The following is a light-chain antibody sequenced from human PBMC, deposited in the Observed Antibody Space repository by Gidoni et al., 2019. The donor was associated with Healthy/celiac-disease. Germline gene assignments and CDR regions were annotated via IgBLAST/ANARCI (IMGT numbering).Light chain of an antibody. CDR1: SSTSGSNY. V-gene: IGLV1-47*01. CDR2: RNN. J-gene: IGLJ2*01. Sequence: QSVLTPPPSASGTPGPRVTISCSGSSSTSGSNYVYWYQQLPGTAPKRLIYRNNQRPSGVPDRFSGSKSGTSASLAISGLRSEDEADYYCAAWDDSLSGRVFGGGTKLTVL. CDR3: AAWDDSLSGRV.